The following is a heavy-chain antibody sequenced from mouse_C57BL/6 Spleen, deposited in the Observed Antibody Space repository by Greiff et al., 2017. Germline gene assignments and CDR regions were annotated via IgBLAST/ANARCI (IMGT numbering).Heavy chain of an antibody. CDR2: FYPGSGSI. V-gene: IGHV1-62-2*01. J-gene: IGHJ2*01. Sequence: VKLMESGAELVKPGASVKLSCKASGYTFTEYTIHWVKQRSGQGLEWIGWFYPGSGSIKYNEKFKDKATLTADKSSSTVYMELSRLTSEDSAVYFCARHEVGFGNLYYWGQGTTLTVSS. D-gene: IGHD2-1*01. CDR3: ARHEVGFGNLYY. CDR1: GYTFTEYT.